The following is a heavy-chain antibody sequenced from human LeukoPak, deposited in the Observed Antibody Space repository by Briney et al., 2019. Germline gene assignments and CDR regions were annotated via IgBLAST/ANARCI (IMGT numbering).Heavy chain of an antibody. D-gene: IGHD3-22*01. Sequence: SETLSLTCAVYGGSFSGYYWSWIRQPPGKGLEWIGEINHSGSTNYNPSLKSRVTISVDTPKNQFSLKLSSVTAADTAVYYCARGCPYYYDSSGYYYVDYWGQGTLVTVSS. CDR3: ARGCPYYYDSSGYYYVDY. V-gene: IGHV4-34*01. CDR1: GGSFSGYY. J-gene: IGHJ4*02. CDR2: INHSGST.